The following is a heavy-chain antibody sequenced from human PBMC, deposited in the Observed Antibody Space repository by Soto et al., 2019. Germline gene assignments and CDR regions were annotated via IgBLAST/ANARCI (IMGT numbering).Heavy chain of an antibody. D-gene: IGHD1-26*01. J-gene: IGHJ4*02. CDR2: IHYFGST. Sequence: SETLSLTCTVSGGSLNSSSYYWSWIRQPPGKGLEWIGYIHYFGSTKYNPSLESRVVISVDTSKNQFSLKVPSVTAADTAKYFCARGGSYVGFDSWGQGARVTVSS. CDR3: ARGGSYVGFDS. CDR1: GGSLNSSSYY. V-gene: IGHV4-61*01.